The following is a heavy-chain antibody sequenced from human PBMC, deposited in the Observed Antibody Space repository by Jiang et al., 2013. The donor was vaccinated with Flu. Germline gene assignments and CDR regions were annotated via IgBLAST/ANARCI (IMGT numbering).Heavy chain of an antibody. CDR2: IYPGDSET. V-gene: IGHV5-51*01. J-gene: IGHJ4*02. D-gene: IGHD3-10*01. CDR1: GYGFSNYW. CDR3: ARAGLGFYYGSGTYYHFDS. Sequence: LKISCKGSGYGFSNYWIAWVRQMPGKGLEWMGVIYPGDSETRYSPSFQGQVTISADKSLSTAYLQWSSLKAADSGIYFCARAGLGFYYGSGTYYHFDSWGQGTLLTVSS.